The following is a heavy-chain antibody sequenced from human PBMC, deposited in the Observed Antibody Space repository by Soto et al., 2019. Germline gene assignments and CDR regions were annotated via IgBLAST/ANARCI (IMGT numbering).Heavy chain of an antibody. D-gene: IGHD3-22*01. CDR3: ARGRDHYYDSSGYYDYFDY. CDR1: GGTFSSYA. Sequence: SVKVSCKASGGTFSSYAISWVRQAPGQGLEWMGGIIPIFGTANYAQKFQGRVTITADESTSTAYMELSSLRSEDTAVYYCARGRDHYYDSSGYYDYFDYWGQGTLVNVSS. V-gene: IGHV1-69*13. J-gene: IGHJ4*02. CDR2: IIPIFGTA.